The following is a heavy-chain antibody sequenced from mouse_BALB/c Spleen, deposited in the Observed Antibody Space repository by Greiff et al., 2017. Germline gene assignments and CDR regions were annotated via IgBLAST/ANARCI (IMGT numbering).Heavy chain of an antibody. CDR2: IYPGNVNT. CDR3: AREGNYPFAY. CDR1: GYTFTSYY. J-gene: IGHJ3*01. Sequence: QVHVKQSGPELVKPGASVRISCKASGYTFTSYYIHWVKQRPGQGLEWIGWIYPGNVNTKYNEKFKGKATLTADKSSSTAYMQLSSLTSEDSAVYFCAREGNYPFAYWGQGTLVTVSA. D-gene: IGHD2-1*01. V-gene: IGHV1S56*01.